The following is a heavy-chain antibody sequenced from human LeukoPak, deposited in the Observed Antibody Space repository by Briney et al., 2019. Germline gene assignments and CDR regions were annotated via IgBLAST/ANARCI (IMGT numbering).Heavy chain of an antibody. Sequence: GGSLRLSCAASGFIVSSNYMSWVRQAPGKGLEWVSIIYSGGNTYYADSVKGRFTISRDNSKNTLRLQMNNLRVEDTAVYYCVSHSDSLTSYSFDYWGQGTLVTVSS. V-gene: IGHV3-53*01. CDR2: IYSGGNT. CDR3: VSHSDSLTSYSFDY. J-gene: IGHJ4*02. D-gene: IGHD3-9*01. CDR1: GFIVSSNY.